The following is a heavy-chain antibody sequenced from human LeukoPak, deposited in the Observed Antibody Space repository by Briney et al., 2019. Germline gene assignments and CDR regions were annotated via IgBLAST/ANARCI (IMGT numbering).Heavy chain of an antibody. CDR2: INHSGST. V-gene: IGHV4-34*01. CDR1: GGSFSGYY. J-gene: IGHJ6*03. Sequence: PSETLSLTCAVYGGSFSGYYWSWIRQPPGKGLEWIGEINHSGSTNYNPSLKSRVTISVDTSKNQFSLKLSSVTAADTAVYYCARDYGDYYDYYYYYYMDVWGKGTTVTISS. CDR3: ARDYGDYYDYYYYYYMDV. D-gene: IGHD4-17*01.